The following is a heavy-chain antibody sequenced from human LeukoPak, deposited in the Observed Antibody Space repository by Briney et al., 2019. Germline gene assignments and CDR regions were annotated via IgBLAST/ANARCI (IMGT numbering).Heavy chain of an antibody. J-gene: IGHJ5*02. CDR2: INPNSGVT. CDR3: AREFYQGSGSYAQNWFDP. CDR1: GYTFTGYY. V-gene: IGHV1-2*02. Sequence: ASVKVSCKASGYTFTGYYIHWVRQAPGQGLEWMGWINPNSGVTNYAQKFQARVTMTRDTSISTAYMELSRLRSDDTAVYYCAREFYQGSGSYAQNWFDPWGQGTLVTVSS. D-gene: IGHD3-10*01.